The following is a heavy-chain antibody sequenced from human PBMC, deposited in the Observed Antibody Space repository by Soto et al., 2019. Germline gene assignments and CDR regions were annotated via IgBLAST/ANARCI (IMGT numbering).Heavy chain of an antibody. CDR1: GGPITTTIW. J-gene: IGHJ6*01. Sequence: QVQLQESGPGLVKPSDTLSLTCTVSGGPITTTIWWAWFRLPPGKGLEWIGELHHDGTTNYHPSLESRITISLDESKSRSSLNRTSVTAAYTAIYYCATQTLSYTWGLWGRATTVTV. D-gene: IGHD3-16*01. CDR2: LHHDGTT. V-gene: IGHV4-4*02. CDR3: ATQTLSYTWGL.